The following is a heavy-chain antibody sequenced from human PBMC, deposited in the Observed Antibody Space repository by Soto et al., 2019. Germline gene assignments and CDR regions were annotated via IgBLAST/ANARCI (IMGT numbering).Heavy chain of an antibody. Sequence: QVQLVESGGGVVQSGGYLKLSCAASGFAFDAYNIHWVRQAPGKGLEWVAFVWDDGSNEYYSDAVKGRLTVSRDNSKNSLYLELNSLRAEDTAVYYCARDLYKSGWTGTFDIWGQGTRVTVSS. CDR2: VWDDGSNE. J-gene: IGHJ3*02. CDR1: GFAFDAYN. D-gene: IGHD6-19*01. CDR3: ARDLYKSGWTGTFDI. V-gene: IGHV3-33*01.